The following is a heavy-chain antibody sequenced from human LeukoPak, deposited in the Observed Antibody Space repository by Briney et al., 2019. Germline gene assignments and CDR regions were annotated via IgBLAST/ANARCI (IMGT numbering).Heavy chain of an antibody. CDR3: ARGDGYNSYYFDY. D-gene: IGHD5-24*01. V-gene: IGHV3-11*01. Sequence: GGSLRLSCAASGFTFSDYYMSWIRQAPRKGLEWVSYISSSGSAIYYADSVKGRFTISRDNAKNSLYLQMNSLRAEDTAVYYCARGDGYNSYYFDYWGQGTLVTVSS. CDR1: GFTFSDYY. CDR2: ISSSGSAI. J-gene: IGHJ4*02.